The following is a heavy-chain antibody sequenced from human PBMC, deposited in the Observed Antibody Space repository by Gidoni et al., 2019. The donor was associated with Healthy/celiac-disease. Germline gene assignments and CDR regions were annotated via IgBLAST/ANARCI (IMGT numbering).Heavy chain of an antibody. Sequence: QVPLVQSGAEVKKPGASVKVSCQASGYTFTSYVLNWVRQAPGQGLEWMGWISVYNGHTNYAQKLQGRVTMTTDTSTSTAYMELRSLRSDDTAVYYCARLYSSSPIFYYYYYYMDVWGKGTTVTVSS. CDR2: ISVYNGHT. V-gene: IGHV1-18*01. J-gene: IGHJ6*03. CDR1: GYTFTSYV. D-gene: IGHD6-6*01. CDR3: ARLYSSSPIFYYYYYYMDV.